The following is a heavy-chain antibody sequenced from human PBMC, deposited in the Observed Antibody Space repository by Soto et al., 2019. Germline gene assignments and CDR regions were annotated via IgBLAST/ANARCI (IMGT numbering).Heavy chain of an antibody. J-gene: IGHJ4*02. Sequence: GGSLRLSCAASGFTFSSYGMHWVRQAPGKGLEWVAVISYDGSNKYYADSVKGRFTISRDNSKNTLYLQMNSLRAEDTAVYYCAKDYGILLVPAAMQDYWGQGTLVTVSS. CDR2: ISYDGSNK. V-gene: IGHV3-30*18. D-gene: IGHD2-2*01. CDR1: GFTFSSYG. CDR3: AKDYGILLVPAAMQDY.